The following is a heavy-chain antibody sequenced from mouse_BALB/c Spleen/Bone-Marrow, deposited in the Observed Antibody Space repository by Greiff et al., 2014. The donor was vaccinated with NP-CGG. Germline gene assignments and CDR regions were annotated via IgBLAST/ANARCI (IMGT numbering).Heavy chain of an antibody. CDR1: GFTFSDFY. J-gene: IGHJ3*01. Sequence: DVHLVESGGGLVQPGDSLRLSCATSGFTFSDFYMEWVRQPPGKRLEWIAASRNKAKHYTTEYSASVKGRFIVSRDTSRSILYLQMNALRAEDTAIYYCARDVGYGNYFVYWGQGTLVTVSA. CDR3: ARDVGYGNYFVY. CDR2: SRNKAKHYTT. V-gene: IGHV7-1*02. D-gene: IGHD2-10*02.